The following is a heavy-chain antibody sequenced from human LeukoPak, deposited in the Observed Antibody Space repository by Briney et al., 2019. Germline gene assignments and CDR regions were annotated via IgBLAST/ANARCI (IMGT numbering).Heavy chain of an antibody. CDR3: AKGGAAAYYYYYPMDV. D-gene: IGHD6-13*01. J-gene: IGHJ6*02. V-gene: IGHV3-9*01. Sequence: PGGSLRLSCAASGFTFDDYAMNWVRQAPGKGPEWDSGISWNSGNIGYADSVKGRFTISRDNAKNALYLQMNNLRPEDTALYYCAKGGAAAYYYYYPMDVWGQGTTVTVSS. CDR2: ISWNSGNI. CDR1: GFTFDDYA.